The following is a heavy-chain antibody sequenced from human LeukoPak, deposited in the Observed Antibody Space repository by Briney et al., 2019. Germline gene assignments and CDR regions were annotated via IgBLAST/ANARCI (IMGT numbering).Heavy chain of an antibody. CDR2: IYYSGST. CDR3: ARLGEILTGSYYFDY. J-gene: IGHJ4*02. CDR1: GGSISSYY. V-gene: IGHV4-59*08. Sequence: NPSETLSLTCTVSGGSISSYYWSWIRQPPGKGLEWIGYIYYSGSTNYNPSPKSRVTISVDTSKNQFSLKLSSVTAADTAVYYCARLGEILTGSYYFDYWGQGTLVTVSS. D-gene: IGHD3-9*01.